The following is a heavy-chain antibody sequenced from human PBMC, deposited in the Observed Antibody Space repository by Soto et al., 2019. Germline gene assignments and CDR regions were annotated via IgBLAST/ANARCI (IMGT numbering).Heavy chain of an antibody. J-gene: IGHJ4*02. CDR2: ISYDGSNK. D-gene: IGHD3-10*01. CDR3: AKDAESDYGSGSYFDY. CDR1: GFTFSSYG. Sequence: ESGGGVVQPGRSLRLSCAASGFTFSSYGMHWVRQAPGKGLEWVAVISYDGSNKYYADSVKGRFTISRDNSKNTLYLQMNSLRAEDTAVYYCAKDAESDYGSGSYFDYWGQGTLVTVSS. V-gene: IGHV3-30*18.